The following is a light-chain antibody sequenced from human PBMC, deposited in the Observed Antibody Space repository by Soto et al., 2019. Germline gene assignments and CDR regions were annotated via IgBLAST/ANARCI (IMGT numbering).Light chain of an antibody. CDR2: GAT. Sequence: EIVLTQSPGALSLSPGERATLSCWASESVGDYLAWYQQKPGQAPRLLIYGATKRTSGTPDRFSGTGSETAFTLAISRLEPGDFAVYYCQQRSNWPPFTFGPGTKVDIK. CDR1: ESVGDY. J-gene: IGKJ3*01. CDR3: QQRSNWPPFT. V-gene: IGKV3D-20*02.